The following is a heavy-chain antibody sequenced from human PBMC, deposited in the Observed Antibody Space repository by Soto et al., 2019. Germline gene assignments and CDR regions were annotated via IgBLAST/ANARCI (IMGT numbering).Heavy chain of an antibody. CDR1: GGSFSGYY. J-gene: IGHJ5*02. D-gene: IGHD6-13*01. CDR3: ARAFNSSSFVGWFDP. Sequence: SETLSLTCAVYGGSFSGYYWSWIRQPPGKGLEWIGEINHSGSTNYNPSLKSRVTISVDTSKNQFSLKLSSVTAADTAVYYCARAFNSSSFVGWFDPGGQGTLVTVSS. CDR2: INHSGST. V-gene: IGHV4-34*01.